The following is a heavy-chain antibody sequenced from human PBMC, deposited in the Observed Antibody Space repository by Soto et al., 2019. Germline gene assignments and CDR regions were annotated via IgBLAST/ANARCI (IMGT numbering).Heavy chain of an antibody. CDR3: ARGSGIAGWEGMDV. CDR1: GYSLTSYW. D-gene: IGHD6-13*01. Sequence: ESLKISCKGCGYSLTSYWIGGVRQIPGKGLEGMGIIYHGDSDTRYSPSFQGQVTISADKSISTAYLQWSSLKASDTAMYYCARGSGIAGWEGMDVWGQGTTVTVSS. J-gene: IGHJ6*02. V-gene: IGHV5-51*01. CDR2: IYHGDSDT.